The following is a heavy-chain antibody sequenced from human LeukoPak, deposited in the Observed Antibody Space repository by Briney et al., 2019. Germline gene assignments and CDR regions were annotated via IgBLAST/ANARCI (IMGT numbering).Heavy chain of an antibody. Sequence: PGGSLRLSGAASGFTFSSYSMNWVRQAPGKGLEWVSSISSISSYIYYADSVKGRFTISRDNAKNSLYLQMNSLRAGDTAVYYCARVSRKTGYSSSWYWFDPWGQGTLVTVSS. D-gene: IGHD6-13*01. J-gene: IGHJ5*02. CDR1: GFTFSSYS. V-gene: IGHV3-21*01. CDR2: ISSISSYI. CDR3: ARVSRKTGYSSSWYWFDP.